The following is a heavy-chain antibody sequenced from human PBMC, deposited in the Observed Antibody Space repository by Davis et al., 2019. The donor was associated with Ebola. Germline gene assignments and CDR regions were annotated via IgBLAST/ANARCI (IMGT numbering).Heavy chain of an antibody. J-gene: IGHJ4*02. CDR3: ATDNWGPAL. CDR1: GFTFAAYG. Sequence: PGGSLRLSCAGSGFTFAAYGMNWVRQAPGKGLEWVSGINWDGGSTGYADSVKGRFTISRDNAKNSLYLQMNSLRAEDTAVYYCATDNWGPALWGQGTLLTVSS. V-gene: IGHV3-20*04. CDR2: INWDGGST. D-gene: IGHD7-27*01.